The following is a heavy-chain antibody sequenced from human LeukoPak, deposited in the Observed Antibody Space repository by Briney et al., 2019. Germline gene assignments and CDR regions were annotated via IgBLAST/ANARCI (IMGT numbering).Heavy chain of an antibody. Sequence: SETLSLTCVVYGRSFSGYYWSWIRQPPGKGLEWIGEINHSGSTNYNPSLKSRVTISVDTSKNQFSLKLSSVTAADTAVYYCARGKGVLHGRETQLWLLHYFDYWGQGTLVTVSS. J-gene: IGHJ4*02. CDR2: INHSGST. CDR3: ARGKGVLHGRETQLWLLHYFDY. V-gene: IGHV4-34*01. D-gene: IGHD5-18*01. CDR1: GRSFSGYY.